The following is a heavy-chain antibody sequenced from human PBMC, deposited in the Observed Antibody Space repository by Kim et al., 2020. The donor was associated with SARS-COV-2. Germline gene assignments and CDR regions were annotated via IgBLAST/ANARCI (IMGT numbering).Heavy chain of an antibody. CDR3: ASLYSPFY. D-gene: IGHD4-4*01. CDR2: ISSSPSTI. CDR1: GFTFSSYQ. J-gene: IGHJ4*02. V-gene: IGHV3-48*03. Sequence: GGSLRLSCAASGFTFSSYQTNCVRQAPGKGPEWPPSISSSPSTIYYPDSGKGRYTISRDNANNSLYLQLYSLRAEDTAVYYCASLYSPFYWGQGTLVTVSS.